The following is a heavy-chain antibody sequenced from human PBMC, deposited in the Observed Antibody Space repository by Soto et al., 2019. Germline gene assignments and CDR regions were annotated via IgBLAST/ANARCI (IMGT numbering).Heavy chain of an antibody. Sequence: PGGSLKLSCAASGFTFSSYAMHWVRQAPGKGLEYVSAISSNGGSTYYANSVKGRFTISRDNSKNTLYLQMNSLRAEDTAVYYCANGIVRDSSGYYSTGAEYFQHWGQGTLVTVSS. J-gene: IGHJ1*01. CDR2: ISSNGGST. D-gene: IGHD3-22*01. CDR3: ANGIVRDSSGYYSTGAEYFQH. V-gene: IGHV3-64*01. CDR1: GFTFSSYA.